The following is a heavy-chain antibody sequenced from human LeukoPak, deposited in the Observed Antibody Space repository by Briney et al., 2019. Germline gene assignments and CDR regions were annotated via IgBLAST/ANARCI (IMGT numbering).Heavy chain of an antibody. CDR3: ARDSAQHYDCWSGYLFDY. Sequence: GGSLRLSCAASGFTFSSYSMNWVRQAPGKGLEWVSYISSSSSTIYYADSVKGRFTISRDNAKNSLYLQMNSLRAEDTAVYYCARDSAQHYDCWSGYLFDYWGQGTLVTVSS. CDR2: ISSSSSTI. CDR1: GFTFSSYS. D-gene: IGHD3-3*01. J-gene: IGHJ4*02. V-gene: IGHV3-48*01.